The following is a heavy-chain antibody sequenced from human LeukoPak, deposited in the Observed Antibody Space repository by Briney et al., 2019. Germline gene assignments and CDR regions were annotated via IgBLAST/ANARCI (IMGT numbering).Heavy chain of an antibody. CDR3: ARDRPGAWDYYDSRAFDI. CDR2: IYYSGST. CDR1: GGSISSHY. V-gene: IGHV4-59*11. J-gene: IGHJ3*02. D-gene: IGHD3-22*01. Sequence: SETLSLTCTVSGGSISSHYWGWIRQPPGKGLEWIGYIYYSGSTNYNPSLKSRVTISVDTSKNQFSLKLSSVTAADTAVYYCARDRPGAWDYYDSRAFDIWGQGTMVTVSS.